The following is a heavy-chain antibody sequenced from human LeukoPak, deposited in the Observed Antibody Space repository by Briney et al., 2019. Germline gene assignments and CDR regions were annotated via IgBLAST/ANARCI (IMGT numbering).Heavy chain of an antibody. CDR3: ARVYCSSTSCYPYYMDV. CDR1: GGSISSPSYY. D-gene: IGHD2-2*01. V-gene: IGHV4-39*07. J-gene: IGHJ6*03. Sequence: PSETLSLTCTVSGGSISSPSYYWVWIRQPPGEGLEWIGSIYSSGGTYYNPSLRSRVTMSVDTSRNQFSLKLSSVTAADTAVYYCARVYCSSTSCYPYYMDVWGKGTTVTVSS. CDR2: IYSSGGT.